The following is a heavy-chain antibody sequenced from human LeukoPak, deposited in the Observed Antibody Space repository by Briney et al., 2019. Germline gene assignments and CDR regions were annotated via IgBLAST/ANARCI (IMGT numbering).Heavy chain of an antibody. CDR1: GGSISSGGYY. CDR3: ARPSGDGTSTGFDY. D-gene: IGHD3-10*01. J-gene: IGHJ4*02. V-gene: IGHV4-30-2*01. Sequence: PSQTLSLTCTVSGGSISSGGYYWSWIRQPPGKGLEWIGYIYHSGSTYYNPSLKSRVTISVDTSKNQFSLKLSSVTAADTAVYYCARPSGDGTSTGFDYWGQGTLVTVSS. CDR2: IYHSGST.